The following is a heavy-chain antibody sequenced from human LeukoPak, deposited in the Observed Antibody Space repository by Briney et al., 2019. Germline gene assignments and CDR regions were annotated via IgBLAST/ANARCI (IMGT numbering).Heavy chain of an antibody. Sequence: GGSLRLSCAASGFTFSSYSMNWVRQAPGKGLEWVSSISSSSSYIYCADSVKGRFTISRDNAKNSLYLQMNSLRAEDTAVYYCAKGDVVTAIIPLDYWGQGTLVTVSS. CDR1: GFTFSSYS. D-gene: IGHD5-12*01. CDR3: AKGDVVTAIIPLDY. V-gene: IGHV3-21*04. J-gene: IGHJ4*02. CDR2: ISSSSSYI.